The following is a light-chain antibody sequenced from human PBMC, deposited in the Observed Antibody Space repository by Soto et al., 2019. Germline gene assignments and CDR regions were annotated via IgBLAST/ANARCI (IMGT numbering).Light chain of an antibody. Sequence: MALRQPPAILSVWTGERAALSLGASQSVSSKLAWYQQKPGQAPRLLIYDASTRASGIPSRFSGSGSGTEFTLTISSLQSEDFAVYYCQQYNKYSGTFGQGTKVDIK. CDR2: DAS. V-gene: IGKV3-15*01. CDR3: QQYNKYSGT. J-gene: IGKJ1*01. CDR1: QSVSSK.